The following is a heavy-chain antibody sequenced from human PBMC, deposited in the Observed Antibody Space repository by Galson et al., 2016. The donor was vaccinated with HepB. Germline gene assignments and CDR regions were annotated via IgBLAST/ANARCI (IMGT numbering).Heavy chain of an antibody. CDR3: ARDGNWSRGMDV. D-gene: IGHD1-1*01. V-gene: IGHV3-20*04. J-gene: IGHJ6*02. Sequence: SLRLSCAASGLTFGDYAMSWVRQAPGKGLEWVSGINWNGGTTSYAESVKGRFTISRENAKKSLYLQMNSLRAEDTALYYCARDGNWSRGMDVWGQGTTVTVSS. CDR2: INWNGGTT. CDR1: GLTFGDYA.